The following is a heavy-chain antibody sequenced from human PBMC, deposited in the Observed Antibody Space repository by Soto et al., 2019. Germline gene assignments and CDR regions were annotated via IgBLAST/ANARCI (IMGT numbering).Heavy chain of an antibody. CDR2: IKEDGSEG. J-gene: IGHJ5*02. V-gene: IGHV3-7*03. CDR1: GFSFGGYW. Sequence: GGSLRLSCEGSGFSFGGYWMSWVRQAPGQGPEWVANIKEDGSEGHYVDSVKGRFTISRANPENSLFLQMNNLRVEDSAIYYCAITTSTVSYWFDPWGPGTQVTVSS. D-gene: IGHD4-4*01. CDR3: AITTSTVSYWFDP.